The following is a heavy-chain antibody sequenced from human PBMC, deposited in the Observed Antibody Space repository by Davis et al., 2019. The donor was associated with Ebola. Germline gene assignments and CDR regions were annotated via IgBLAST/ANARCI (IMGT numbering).Heavy chain of an antibody. CDR3: AREAYCGGDCYSFYYYYGMDV. CDR2: ISAYNGNT. D-gene: IGHD2-21*02. J-gene: IGHJ6*02. V-gene: IGHV1-18*01. CDR1: GYPFTGYG. Sequence: AASVKVSCKASGYPFTGYGISWVRQAPGQGLEWMGWISAYNGNTNYAQKLQGRVTMTTDTSTSTAYMELRSLRSDDTAVYYCAREAYCGGDCYSFYYYYGMDVWGQGTTVTVSS.